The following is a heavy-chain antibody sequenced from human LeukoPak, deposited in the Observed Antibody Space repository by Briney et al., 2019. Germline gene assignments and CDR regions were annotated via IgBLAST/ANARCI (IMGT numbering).Heavy chain of an antibody. D-gene: IGHD6-6*01. J-gene: IGHJ4*02. CDR1: GYTFTNYY. Sequence: ASVKVSCNASGYTFTNYYMHWVRQAPGQGLEWMGIINPSGGRRDYAQKFQGRVIMTRDTSTSTVYMDLSSLRSEDTAVYYCARDSEGVAARPRNFDYWGQGTLVTVSS. CDR3: ARDSEGVAARPRNFDY. V-gene: IGHV1-46*01. CDR2: INPSGGRR.